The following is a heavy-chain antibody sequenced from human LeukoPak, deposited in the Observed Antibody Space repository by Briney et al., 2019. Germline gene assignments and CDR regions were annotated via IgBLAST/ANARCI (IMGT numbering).Heavy chain of an antibody. CDR1: GFTFSSYW. J-gene: IGHJ4*02. D-gene: IGHD3-10*01. V-gene: IGHV3-74*01. CDR3: ARDSPHYYGSGSYYPDY. CDR2: INSDGSST. Sequence: GGSLRLSCAASGFTFSSYWMHWVRQAPGRGLVWVSRINSDGSSTSYADSVKGRFTISRDNAKNTPYLQMNSLRAEDTAVYYCARDSPHYYGSGSYYPDYWGQGTLVTVSS.